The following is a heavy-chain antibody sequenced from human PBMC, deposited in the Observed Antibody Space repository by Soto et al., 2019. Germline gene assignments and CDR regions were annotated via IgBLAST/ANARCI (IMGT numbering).Heavy chain of an antibody. Sequence: PGGSLRLSCAASGFTFRSYAMSWVRQAPRKGLEWVLAISGSGGSTYYADSVKGRFTISRDNSKNTLYLQMNSLRAEDTAVYYCARDPWAADYWGQGTLVTVSS. D-gene: IGHD3-16*01. J-gene: IGHJ4*02. CDR2: ISGSGGST. CDR3: ARDPWAADY. CDR1: GFTFRSYA. V-gene: IGHV3-23*01.